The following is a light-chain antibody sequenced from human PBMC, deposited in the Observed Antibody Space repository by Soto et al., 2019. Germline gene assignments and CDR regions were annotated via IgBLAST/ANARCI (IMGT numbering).Light chain of an antibody. V-gene: IGKV1-39*01. CDR3: QQSYRTPYT. CDR1: QGISTY. Sequence: DMPMTQSPSSLSASVGDRVTITCRASQGISTYLIWYQQRQGKAPKLLMYAASNLVSGVPSRFSGSGSGTEFTLTISSLQPEDFATYYCQQSYRTPYTFCQGTKLETK. J-gene: IGKJ2*01. CDR2: AAS.